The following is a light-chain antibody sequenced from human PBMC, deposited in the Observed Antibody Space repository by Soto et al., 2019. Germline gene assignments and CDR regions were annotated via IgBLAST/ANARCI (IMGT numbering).Light chain of an antibody. CDR2: RAS. Sequence: DIKMTQSPSTLSASVGDRVTITCRASQSIDSWLAWYQQKPGKAPKLLIYRASSLESGVPSRFSGSGSGTEFTLTISSLQPDDVATYYCQQYKTYMYTFAQGTKLEIK. CDR3: QQYKTYMYT. CDR1: QSIDSW. V-gene: IGKV1-5*03. J-gene: IGKJ2*01.